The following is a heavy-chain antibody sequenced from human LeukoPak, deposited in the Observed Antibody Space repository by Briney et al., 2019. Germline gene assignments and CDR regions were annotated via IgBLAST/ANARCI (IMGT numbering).Heavy chain of an antibody. V-gene: IGHV4-34*01. J-gene: IGHJ2*01. D-gene: IGHD4-23*01. CDR3: ARVTTVVTLSWYFDL. Sequence: PSETLSLTCAFYVGSFICYYWSWIRQPPGKGRDWMGEINHSGSTNYNPSLKSRVTISVDTSKNQFSLKLSSVTAADTAVYYCARVTTVVTLSWYFDLWGRGTLVTVSS. CDR1: VGSFICYY. CDR2: INHSGST.